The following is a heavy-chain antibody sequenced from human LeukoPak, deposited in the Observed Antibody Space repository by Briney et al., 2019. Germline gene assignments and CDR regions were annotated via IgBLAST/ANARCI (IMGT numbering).Heavy chain of an antibody. CDR3: ARDLFGLRKLNAFDI. J-gene: IGHJ3*02. CDR1: GFTFSDFY. CDR2: ISSSGSTI. D-gene: IGHD3-3*01. V-gene: IGHV3-11*04. Sequence: PGGSLRLSCAASGFTFSDFYMTWIRQAPGKGLEGVSYISSSGSTIYYADSVKGRFTISRGNAKNSLYLQMNSLRAEDTAAYYCARDLFGLRKLNAFDIWGQGTMVTVSS.